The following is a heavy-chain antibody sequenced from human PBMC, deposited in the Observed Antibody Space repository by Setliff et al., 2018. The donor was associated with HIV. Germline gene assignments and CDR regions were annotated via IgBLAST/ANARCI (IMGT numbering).Heavy chain of an antibody. D-gene: IGHD3-3*01. CDR1: GYIFTSYD. CDR3: ARDPPYYDFWSGSHFDY. J-gene: IGHJ4*02. CDR2: MNPNSGNT. V-gene: IGHV1-8*03. Sequence: ASVKVSCKASGYIFTSYDINWVRQATGQGLEWMGWMNPNSGNTGYAQKFQGRVTITRDTSVSTAYLQISSLKAGDTAVYYCARDPPYYDFWSGSHFDYWGQGTLVTVSS.